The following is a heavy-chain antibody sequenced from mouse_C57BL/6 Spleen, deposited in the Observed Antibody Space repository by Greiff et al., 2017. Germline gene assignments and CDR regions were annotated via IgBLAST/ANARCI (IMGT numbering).Heavy chain of an antibody. CDR1: GYTFTSYW. J-gene: IGHJ2*01. D-gene: IGHD1-1*01. Sequence: QVQLQQPGAELVKPGASVKLSCKASGYTFTSYWMHWVKQRPGQGLEWIGMIHPNSGSTNYNEKFKNKATLTVDKSSSTAYMQLSSLTSEDSAVYYYARVAYFYGSSSYYFDYWGQGTTLTVSS. V-gene: IGHV1-64*01. CDR2: IHPNSGST. CDR3: ARVAYFYGSSSYYFDY.